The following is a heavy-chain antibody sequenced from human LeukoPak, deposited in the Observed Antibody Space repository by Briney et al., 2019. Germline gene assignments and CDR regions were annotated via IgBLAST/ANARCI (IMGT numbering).Heavy chain of an antibody. CDR3: ARVTYYYYSMDV. Sequence: PSETLSLTCAVYGGSFSGYYWSWIRQPPGKGLEWIGEINHSGSTNYNPSLKSRVTISVDTSKNQFSLNLTSVTAADTAVFYCARVTYYYYSMDVWGTGTTVTVSS. CDR1: GGSFSGYY. V-gene: IGHV4-34*01. CDR2: INHSGST. J-gene: IGHJ6*04.